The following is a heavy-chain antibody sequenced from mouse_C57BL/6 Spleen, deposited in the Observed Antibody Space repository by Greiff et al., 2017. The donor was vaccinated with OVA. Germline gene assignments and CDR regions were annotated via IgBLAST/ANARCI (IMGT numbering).Heavy chain of an antibody. J-gene: IGHJ1*03. CDR3: ARGYYYGSSSWYFDV. Sequence: VKLMESGTELVKPGASVKLSCKASGYTFTSYWMHWVKQRPGQGLEWIGNINPSNGGTNYNEKFKSKATLTVDKSSSTAYMQLSSLTSEDSAVYYCARGYYYGSSSWYFDVWGTGTTVTVSS. V-gene: IGHV1-53*01. D-gene: IGHD1-1*01. CDR1: GYTFTSYW. CDR2: INPSNGGT.